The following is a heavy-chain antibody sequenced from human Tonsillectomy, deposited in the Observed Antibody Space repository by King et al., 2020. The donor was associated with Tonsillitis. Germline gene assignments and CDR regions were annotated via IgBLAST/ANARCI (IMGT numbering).Heavy chain of an antibody. J-gene: IGHJ4*02. V-gene: IGHV4-39*07. CDR3: ARHGLNVEIVLEMGSVFGY. Sequence: LQLQESGPGLVKPSETLSLTCTVSGGSISSSNYYWGWIRQPPGKGLEWIGSIYYSGRTYYNPSLKSRVTISVDTSKNQFSLKLSSVTAADTAVYYCARHGLNVEIVLEMGSVFGYWGQGTLVSVSS. CDR2: IYYSGRT. CDR1: GGSISSSNYY. D-gene: IGHD5/OR15-5a*01.